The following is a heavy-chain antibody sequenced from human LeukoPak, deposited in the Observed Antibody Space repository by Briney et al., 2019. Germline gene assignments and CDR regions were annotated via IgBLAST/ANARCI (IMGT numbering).Heavy chain of an antibody. CDR2: ISSSCSTI. Sequence: GSLRLSCAASGFTFSDYYMSWIRQAPGKGLGWVSYISSSCSTIYYADSVKGRFTISRDNAKNSLYLQMNSLRAEDTAVYYCARDTSYYCSSTSCYFGAYYYYGMDVWGQGTTVTVSS. CDR1: GFTFSDYY. V-gene: IGHV3-11*01. D-gene: IGHD2-2*01. CDR3: ARDTSYYCSSTSCYFGAYYYYGMDV. J-gene: IGHJ6*02.